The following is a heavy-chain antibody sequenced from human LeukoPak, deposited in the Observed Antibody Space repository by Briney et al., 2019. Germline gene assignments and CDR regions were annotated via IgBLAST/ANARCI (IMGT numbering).Heavy chain of an antibody. CDR1: GFTFNDFA. Sequence: GGSLRLPCAASGFTFNDFAMTWVRQAPGKGLEWVSSIGDAGTYYADSVKGRFTISRDNSKNMLYLQLNSLRAGDTAMYYCAKNLGPFDVRGQGTMVTVSS. D-gene: IGHD3-16*01. J-gene: IGHJ3*01. CDR2: IGDAGT. CDR3: AKNLGPFDV. V-gene: IGHV3-23*01.